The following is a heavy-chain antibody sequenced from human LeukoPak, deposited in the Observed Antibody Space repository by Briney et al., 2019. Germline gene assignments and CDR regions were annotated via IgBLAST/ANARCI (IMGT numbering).Heavy chain of an antibody. V-gene: IGHV4-59*01. D-gene: IGHD3-10*01. Sequence: SETLSLTCTVSGGSISGYYWSWIRQPPGKGLEWIGYIYYSGSTNYNPSLKSRVTISVDTSKNQFSLKLSSVTAADTAVYYCARGGSGSYYNGRWFDPWGQGPLVTVSS. J-gene: IGHJ5*02. CDR1: GGSISGYY. CDR2: IYYSGST. CDR3: ARGGSGSYYNGRWFDP.